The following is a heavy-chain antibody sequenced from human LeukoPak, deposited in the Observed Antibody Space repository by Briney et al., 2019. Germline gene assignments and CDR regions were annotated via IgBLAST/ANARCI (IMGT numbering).Heavy chain of an antibody. Sequence: GGSLRLSCAASGFAFSTYWIDWVRQAPGKGLEWVGNINQDGSVKHYVDSVRGRFTISRDNARNSVYLQMSALRVEDTAVYYCVFWGQGSLVTASS. CDR2: INQDGSVK. J-gene: IGHJ4*02. CDR3: VF. V-gene: IGHV3-7*01. CDR1: GFAFSTYW.